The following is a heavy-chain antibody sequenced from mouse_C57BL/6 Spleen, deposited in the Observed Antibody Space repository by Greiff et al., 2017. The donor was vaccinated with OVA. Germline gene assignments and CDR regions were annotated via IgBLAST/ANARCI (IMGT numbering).Heavy chain of an antibody. CDR2: IDPSDSYT. CDR1: GYTFTSYW. V-gene: IGHV1-69*01. CDR3: ALDSSGDGAD. Sequence: VQLQQPGAELVMPGASVKLSCKASGYTFTSYWMHWVKQWPGQGLEWIGEIDPSDSYTNYNQKFKGKSTLTVDKSSSTAYMQLSSLTSEDSAVYYCALDSSGDGADWGQGTLVTVSA. D-gene: IGHD3-2*02. J-gene: IGHJ3*01.